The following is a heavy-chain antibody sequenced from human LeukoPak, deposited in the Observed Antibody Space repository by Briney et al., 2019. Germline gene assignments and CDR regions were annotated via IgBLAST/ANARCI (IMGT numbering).Heavy chain of an antibody. V-gene: IGHV3-23*01. CDR2: IFPSGGEI. CDR3: ARVGDGSGIDY. CDR1: GFTFSTFA. Sequence: PGGSLRLSCAASGFTFSTFAMIWVRQPPGKGLEWVSSIFPSGGEIHYADSVRGRFTISRDNSKSTLSLQMNSLRAEDTAVYYCARVGDGSGIDYWGQGTLVTVSS. J-gene: IGHJ4*02. D-gene: IGHD3-10*01.